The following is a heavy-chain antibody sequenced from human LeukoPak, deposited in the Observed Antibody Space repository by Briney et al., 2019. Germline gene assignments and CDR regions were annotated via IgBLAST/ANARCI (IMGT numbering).Heavy chain of an antibody. D-gene: IGHD3-10*01. CDR3: ARDHYGSGSYYTTPFDY. CDR2: ISAYNGNT. V-gene: IGHV1-18*01. CDR1: GYTFTSYG. J-gene: IGHJ4*02. Sequence: ASVKVSCKASGYTFTSYGISWVRQAPGQGLEWMGWISAYNGNTNYAQKLQGRVTMTTDTSTSTAYMELRSLRSGDTAVYYCARDHYGSGSYYTTPFDYWGQGTLVTVSS.